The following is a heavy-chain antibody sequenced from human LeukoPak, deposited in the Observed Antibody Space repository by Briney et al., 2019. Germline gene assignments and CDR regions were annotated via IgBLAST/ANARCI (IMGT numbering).Heavy chain of an antibody. V-gene: IGHV4-30-4*08. J-gene: IGHJ4*02. D-gene: IGHD2-2*01. CDR3: ARDSYEDIVVVPAAN. CDR1: GGSISSGDYY. Sequence: PSQTLSLTCTVSGGSISSGDYYWSWIRLPPGKGLEWSGYIYYSGSTYYNPSLKSRVTISVDTSKNQFSLKLSSVTAADTAVYYCARDSYEDIVVVPAANWGQGTLVTVSS. CDR2: IYYSGST.